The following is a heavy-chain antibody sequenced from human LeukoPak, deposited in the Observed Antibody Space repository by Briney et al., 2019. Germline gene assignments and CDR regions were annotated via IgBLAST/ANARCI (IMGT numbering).Heavy chain of an antibody. Sequence: PGGSLRLSCAASGFTFSDYDMYWVRQCTRKGLEWVSAISGSGGSTYYADSVKGRFTISRDNSKNTLYLQMNSLRAEDTAVYYCAKDRFTIFGVVSGFDYWGQGTLVTVSS. D-gene: IGHD3-3*01. CDR2: ISGSGGST. J-gene: IGHJ4*02. CDR1: GFTFSDYD. V-gene: IGHV3-23*01. CDR3: AKDRFTIFGVVSGFDY.